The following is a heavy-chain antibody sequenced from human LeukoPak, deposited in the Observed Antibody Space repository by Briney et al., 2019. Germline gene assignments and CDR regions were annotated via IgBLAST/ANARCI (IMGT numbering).Heavy chain of an antibody. CDR1: GDSISTYY. CDR3: ARDGYGGVDY. V-gene: IGHV4-59*01. D-gene: IGHD3-10*01. Sequence: TSETLSLTCTVSGDSISTYYWSWIRQSPGKGLEWIGYIYHSGSTKYNPSLKSRVTISVDTSKKRFSLKLSSVTAADTAVYYCARDGYGGVDYWGQGTLVTVSS. J-gene: IGHJ4*02. CDR2: IYHSGST.